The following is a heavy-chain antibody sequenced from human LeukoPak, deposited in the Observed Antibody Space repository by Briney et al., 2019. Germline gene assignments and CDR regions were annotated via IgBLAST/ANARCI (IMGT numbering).Heavy chain of an antibody. D-gene: IGHD5-24*01. Sequence: PGGSLRLSCAASGSTFSDYALHWVRQTPGKGLEWLTLISYDGRSKYYADSVRGRFTVSRDNSKNTLDLQMNAVRPEDTAVYYCARAKNKNMATVIDYWGQGTLVTVSS. J-gene: IGHJ4*02. CDR2: ISYDGRSK. V-gene: IGHV3-30*04. CDR1: GSTFSDYA. CDR3: ARAKNKNMATVIDY.